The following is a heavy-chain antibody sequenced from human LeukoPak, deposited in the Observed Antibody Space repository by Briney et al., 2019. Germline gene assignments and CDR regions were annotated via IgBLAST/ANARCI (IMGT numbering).Heavy chain of an antibody. J-gene: IGHJ4*02. Sequence: SETLSLTCTVSGGSMSPYHWGWIRQPPGKGLEWTGYIYYSGSTNYNPSLNSRVTISVDTSKNQFSLRLSSVTAADTAIYYCARLRNKYDTSGYYPFDYWGQGTLVTVSS. V-gene: IGHV4-59*08. CDR2: IYYSGST. CDR1: GGSMSPYH. CDR3: ARLRNKYDTSGYYPFDY. D-gene: IGHD3-22*01.